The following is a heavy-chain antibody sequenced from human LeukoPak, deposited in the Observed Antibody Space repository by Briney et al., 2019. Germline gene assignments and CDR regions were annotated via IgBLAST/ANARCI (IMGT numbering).Heavy chain of an antibody. J-gene: IGHJ4*02. CDR3: ARRPRVGATVVFDY. D-gene: IGHD1-26*01. V-gene: IGHV4-4*07. Sequence: PSETLSLTCTVSGGSISSYYWSWIRQPAGKGLEWIGRIYTSGSTNYNPSLKSRVTISVDTSKNQFSLKLSSVTAADTAVYYCARRPRVGATVVFDYWGQGTLVTVSS. CDR1: GGSISSYY. CDR2: IYTSGST.